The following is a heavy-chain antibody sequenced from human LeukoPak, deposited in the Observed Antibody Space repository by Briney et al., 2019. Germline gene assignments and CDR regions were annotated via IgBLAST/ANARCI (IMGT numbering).Heavy chain of an antibody. CDR3: ARYSNYGDYYYYYMDV. D-gene: IGHD4-11*01. Sequence: GSLRLSCAASGFTVSSNYMSWVRQAPGKGLEWVSIIYSGGSTYYADSVKGRFTISRDNSKNTLYLQMNSLRAEDTAVYYCARYSNYGDYYYYYMDVWGKGTTVTVSS. V-gene: IGHV3-53*01. CDR2: IYSGGST. CDR1: GFTVSSNY. J-gene: IGHJ6*03.